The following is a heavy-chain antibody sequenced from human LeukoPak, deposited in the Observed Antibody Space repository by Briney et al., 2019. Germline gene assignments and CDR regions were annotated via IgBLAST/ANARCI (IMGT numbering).Heavy chain of an antibody. CDR3: ARDNPPDY. J-gene: IGHJ4*02. CDR1: GFTFSSSW. V-gene: IGHV3-7*03. CDR2: IKQDGSEK. Sequence: PGGSLRLSCVASGFTFSSSWMSWVRHAPGKGLEWVANIKQDGSEKSYVESVRGRFTISRDNAKNSLYLQLNSLRAEDTALYYCARDNPPDYWGQGTLVTVSS.